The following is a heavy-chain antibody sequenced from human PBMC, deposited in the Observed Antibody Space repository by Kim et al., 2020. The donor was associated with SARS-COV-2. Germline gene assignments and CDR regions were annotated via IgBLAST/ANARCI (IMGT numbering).Heavy chain of an antibody. CDR2: IYYSGST. CDR3: ARVGYCSGGNCYLDY. Sequence: SETLSLTCTVSGGSVSIGSYYWSWIRQPPGKGLEWIGYIYYSGSTNYNPSLKSRVTISVDTSKNQFSLELSSVTAADTAVYYCARVGYCSGGNCYLDYWGQGTLVTVSS. CDR1: GGSVSIGSYY. J-gene: IGHJ4*02. V-gene: IGHV4-61*01. D-gene: IGHD2-15*01.